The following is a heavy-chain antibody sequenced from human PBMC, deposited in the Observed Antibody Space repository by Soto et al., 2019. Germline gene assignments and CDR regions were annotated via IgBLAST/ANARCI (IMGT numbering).Heavy chain of an antibody. V-gene: IGHV3-30*18. CDR3: AKDPYCINAVCYMVDGRFDL. Sequence: QVQLVESGGGVVQPGRSLRLSCAGSGFTFSSYGMHWVRQAPGKGLEWMAVISYDGSDKYYADSVQGRFTISRDNSKNTLYLQMNSLRVEDTVIYYCAKDPYCINAVCYMVDGRFDLWGQGTMVTVSS. CDR1: GFTFSSYG. D-gene: IGHD2-8*01. J-gene: IGHJ3*01. CDR2: ISYDGSDK.